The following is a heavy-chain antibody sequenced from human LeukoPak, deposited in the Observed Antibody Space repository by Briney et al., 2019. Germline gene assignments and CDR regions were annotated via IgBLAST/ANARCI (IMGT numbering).Heavy chain of an antibody. CDR3: VKSGNNWNDEYYFDY. J-gene: IGHJ4*02. V-gene: IGHV3-64D*09. CDR2: ISSNGGST. D-gene: IGHD1-1*01. CDR1: GFTFSSYA. Sequence: GWAVRLSCSASGFTFSSYAMHWVRQAPGKGLEYVSAISSNGGSTYYADSVKGRFTISRDNSKNTLYLQMCSLRAEDTAVYYCVKSGNNWNDEYYFDYWGQGTLVTVSS.